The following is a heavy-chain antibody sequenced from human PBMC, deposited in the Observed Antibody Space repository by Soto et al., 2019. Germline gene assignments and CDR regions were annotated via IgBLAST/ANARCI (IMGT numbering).Heavy chain of an antibody. D-gene: IGHD4-17*01. V-gene: IGHV4-59*08. J-gene: IGHJ4*02. Sequence: SETLSLTCIVSGGSINNYYWSWIRQVPGKGLEWIGEILYSGSTKYNPSLKSRVTISVDSSKNHFSLKLTSVSATDTALYYCTRHTYGRADFDSWGQGALVTVSS. CDR2: ILYSGST. CDR1: GGSINNYY. CDR3: TRHTYGRADFDS.